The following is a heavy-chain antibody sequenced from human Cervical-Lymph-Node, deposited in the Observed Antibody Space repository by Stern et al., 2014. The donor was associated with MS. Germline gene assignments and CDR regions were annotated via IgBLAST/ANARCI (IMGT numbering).Heavy chain of an antibody. D-gene: IGHD6-19*01. CDR2: IRSSGSVT. Sequence: PLVQSGGALVKPAGTLRLSCAASGFSFNAFYMNWIRHAPGKGLEWFSQIRSSGSVTYYAGAVKGRFTISRDNAKNSLYLQMNSLRVEDTAVYYCARERQDSSVWY. V-gene: IGHV3-11*01. J-gene: IGHJ2*01. CDR3: ARERQDSSVWY. CDR1: GFSFNAFY.